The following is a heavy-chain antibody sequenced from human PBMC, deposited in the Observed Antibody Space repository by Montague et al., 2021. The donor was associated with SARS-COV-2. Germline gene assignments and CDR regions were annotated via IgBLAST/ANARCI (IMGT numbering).Heavy chain of an antibody. D-gene: IGHD6-19*01. CDR3: ARDPNSSGGNMGSF. V-gene: IGHV3-7*01. CDR2: MKYDGSEK. J-gene: IGHJ4*01. CDR1: GFAFSSSW. Sequence: SLRLSFAASGFAFSSSWMSWVRQSPGKGLEWVAIMKYDGSEKYYVDSVKGRFTISRDNARRSVFLQMNSLRAEDTAVYFCARDPNSSGGNMGSFWGRGTLDSVSS.